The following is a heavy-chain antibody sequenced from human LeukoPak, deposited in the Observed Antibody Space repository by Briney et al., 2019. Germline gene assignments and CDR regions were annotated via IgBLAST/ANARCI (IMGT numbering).Heavy chain of an antibody. J-gene: IGHJ5*02. V-gene: IGHV4-34*01. CDR3: ATTDPNSVVFDP. Sequence: SERLSLTSAVYAGSPSGIYWSWIRHPPKDGLEWIWEINHIGNTNYNPSLKSRVTISVDTSKNQFSPELSSVTAADTAVYYCATTDPNSVVFDPWGQGTLVTVSS. CDR1: AGSPSGIY. D-gene: IGHD2-15*01. CDR2: INHIGNT.